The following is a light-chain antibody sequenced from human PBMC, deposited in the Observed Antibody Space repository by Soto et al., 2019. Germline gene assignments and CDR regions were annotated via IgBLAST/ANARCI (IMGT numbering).Light chain of an antibody. CDR2: AAS. V-gene: IGKV1-39*01. J-gene: IGKJ5*01. CDR1: QSIRTY. Sequence: DIQMTQSPSSLSASVGDRVTITCRASQSIRTYLNWYQQKPGKAPKLLIYAASSLQSGVPSRFSGSGSGTDFTLTISSLQPEDFATYYCQQSYSNPITFGQGPRLEIK. CDR3: QQSYSNPIT.